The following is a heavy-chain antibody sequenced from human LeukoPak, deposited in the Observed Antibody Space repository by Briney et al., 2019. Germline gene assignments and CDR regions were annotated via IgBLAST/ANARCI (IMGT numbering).Heavy chain of an antibody. D-gene: IGHD3-10*01. V-gene: IGHV3-30*02. Sequence: GGSLRLSCAASGFTFSSYGMHWVRQAPGKGLEWVAFIRYDGSNKYYADSVKGRFTISRDNSKNTLYLQMNSLRAENTAVYYCAKSYGSGIHYYMDVWGKGTTVTVSS. CDR3: AKSYGSGIHYYMDV. J-gene: IGHJ6*03. CDR2: IRYDGSNK. CDR1: GFTFSSYG.